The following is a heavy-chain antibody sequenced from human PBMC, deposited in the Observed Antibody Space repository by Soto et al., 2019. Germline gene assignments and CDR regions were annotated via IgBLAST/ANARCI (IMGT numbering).Heavy chain of an antibody. CDR2: IFYSGST. D-gene: IGHD3-22*01. J-gene: IGHJ4*02. V-gene: IGHV4-31*03. CDR1: GGSINSGGYY. CDR3: ARNSISKKIDY. Sequence: TSESLSLTCSVSGGSINSGGYYWTWIRQHPGKGLEWIGNIFYSGSTSYNPSLKSRLTISIDTSKTHFSLKLSSVTAADTAVYYCARNSISKKIDYWGQGTLVTV.